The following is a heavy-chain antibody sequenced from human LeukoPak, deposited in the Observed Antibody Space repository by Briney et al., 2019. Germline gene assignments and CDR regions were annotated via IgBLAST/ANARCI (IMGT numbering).Heavy chain of an antibody. CDR1: GGSISSYY. CDR2: IYYSGST. D-gene: IGHD3-3*01. CDR3: ARLSGYYTNYMDV. V-gene: IGHV4-59*01. J-gene: IGHJ6*03. Sequence: PSETLSLTCTVSGGSISSYYWSWIRQPPGKGLEWIGYIYYSGSTNYNPSLKSRVTISVDTSKNQFSLKLSSVTAADTAVYYCARLSGYYTNYMDVWGKGTTVTVSS.